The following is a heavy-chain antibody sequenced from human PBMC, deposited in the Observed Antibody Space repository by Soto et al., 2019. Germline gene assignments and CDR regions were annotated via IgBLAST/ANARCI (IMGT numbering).Heavy chain of an antibody. V-gene: IGHV4-31*01. Sequence: QVQLQESGPGLVKPSQTLSLTCTVSGGSIRSGGYYWSWIRQHPGKGLEWIGYFYYSGNTYYNPSLKRPLTISGDTSKNQFSLNLSSVTAADTAVYYCARAMGAINYFDYWGQGTLVTVSS. CDR1: GGSIRSGGYY. J-gene: IGHJ4*02. D-gene: IGHD1-26*01. CDR2: FYYSGNT. CDR3: ARAMGAINYFDY.